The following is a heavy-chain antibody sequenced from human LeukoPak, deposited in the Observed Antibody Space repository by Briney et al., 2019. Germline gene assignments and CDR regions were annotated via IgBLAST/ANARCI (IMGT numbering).Heavy chain of an antibody. D-gene: IGHD2-2*01. Sequence: SETLSLTCAVYGGSFSGYYWGWIRQPPGEGLEWIGEINHSGSTNYNPSLKSRVTISVDTSKNQFSLKLSSVTAADTAVYYCARGFGVVVPAAIYGRSRFDPWGQGTLVTVSS. CDR3: ARGFGVVVPAAIYGRSRFDP. CDR1: GGSFSGYY. V-gene: IGHV4-34*01. J-gene: IGHJ5*02. CDR2: INHSGST.